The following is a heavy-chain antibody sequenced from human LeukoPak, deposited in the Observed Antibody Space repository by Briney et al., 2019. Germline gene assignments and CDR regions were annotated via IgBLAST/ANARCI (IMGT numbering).Heavy chain of an antibody. CDR1: GFPFDNYA. D-gene: IGHD6-19*01. Sequence: SLRLSCAASGFPFDNYAMHWVRQVPGKGLEWVSGISWNSNSIGYADSVKGRFTISRDNARNSLYLQMTSLRTEDTALYFCVKGDSSGWDVVPPWYWGQGTLVTVSS. CDR3: VKGDSSGWDVVPPWY. CDR2: ISWNSNSI. J-gene: IGHJ4*02. V-gene: IGHV3-9*01.